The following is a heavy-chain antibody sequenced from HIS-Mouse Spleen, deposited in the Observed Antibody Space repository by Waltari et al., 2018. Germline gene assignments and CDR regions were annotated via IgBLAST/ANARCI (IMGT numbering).Heavy chain of an antibody. CDR1: GGSISSSSYY. Sequence: QLQLRESGPGLVKPSETLSLTCTVSGGSISSSSYYWGWIRQPPGKGLEWIGSIYYSGSTYYNPSLKSRVTISVDTSKNQFSLKLSSVTAADTAVYYCATRPRQDAFDIWGQGTMVTVSS. V-gene: IGHV4-39*07. J-gene: IGHJ3*02. CDR2: IYYSGST. D-gene: IGHD6-6*01. CDR3: ATRPRQDAFDI.